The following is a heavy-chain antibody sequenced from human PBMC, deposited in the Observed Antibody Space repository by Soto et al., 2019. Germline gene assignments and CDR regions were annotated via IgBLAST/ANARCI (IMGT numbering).Heavy chain of an antibody. V-gene: IGHV3-53*01. J-gene: IGHJ6*02. CDR2: IYSGGST. CDR3: ARVIVHPHPVLVTPYGMDV. CDR1: GFTVSSNY. D-gene: IGHD2-21*02. Sequence: GGSLRLSCAASGFTVSSNYMSWVRQAPGKGLEWVSVIYSGGSTYYADSVKGRFTISRDNSKNTLYLQMNSLRAEDTAVYYCARVIVHPHPVLVTPYGMDVWGQGTTVTVSS.